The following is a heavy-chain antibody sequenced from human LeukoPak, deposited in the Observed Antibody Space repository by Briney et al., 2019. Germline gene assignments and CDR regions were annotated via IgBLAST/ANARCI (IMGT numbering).Heavy chain of an antibody. CDR1: GGSISSYY. Sequence: NPSETLSLTCTVSGGSISSYYWSWIRQPPGKGLEWIGYIYYSGSTNYNPSLKSRVTISVDTSKNQFSLKLSSVTAADTAVYYCARGGREYFADYWDQGTLVTVSS. CDR2: IYYSGST. D-gene: IGHD3-9*01. CDR3: ARGGREYFADY. V-gene: IGHV4-59*01. J-gene: IGHJ4*02.